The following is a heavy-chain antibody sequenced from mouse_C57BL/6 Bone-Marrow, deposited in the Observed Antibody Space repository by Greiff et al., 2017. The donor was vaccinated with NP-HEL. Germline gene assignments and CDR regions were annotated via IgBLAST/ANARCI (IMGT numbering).Heavy chain of an antibody. V-gene: IGHV1-82*01. Sequence: QVQLHQSGPELVKPGASVKISCKASGYAFSSSWMHWVKQRPGQGLEWIGRIYPGDGDTNYNGKFKGKATLTADKSSSTAYMQLSSLTSEDSAVYFCGRRGYAIDYWGQGTSVTVSS. CDR1: GYAFSSSW. J-gene: IGHJ4*01. CDR3: GRRGYAIDY. CDR2: IYPGDGDT.